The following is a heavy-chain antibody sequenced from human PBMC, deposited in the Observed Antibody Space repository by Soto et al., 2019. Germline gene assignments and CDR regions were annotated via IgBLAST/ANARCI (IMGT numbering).Heavy chain of an antibody. CDR3: ARDWGFMVRGVRRYSDY. CDR2: IYSGGST. D-gene: IGHD3-10*01. J-gene: IGHJ4*02. Sequence: GGSLRLSCAASGFTVSSNYMSWVRQAPGKGLEWVSVIYSGGSTYYADSVKGRFTISRDNSKNTLYLQMNSLRAEDTAVYYCARDWGFMVRGVRRYSDYWGQGTLVTVSS. V-gene: IGHV3-53*01. CDR1: GFTVSSNY.